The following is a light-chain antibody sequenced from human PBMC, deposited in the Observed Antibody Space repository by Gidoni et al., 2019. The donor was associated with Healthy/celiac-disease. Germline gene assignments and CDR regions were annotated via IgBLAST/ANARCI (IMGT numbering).Light chain of an antibody. CDR3: QQYYSTPWT. J-gene: IGKJ1*01. Sequence: DIVMTQSPDSLAVSLGERATINCKSSQSVLYSSNNKNYLAWYQQKPGQPTKLLIYWASTRESGVPDRFSGSGSGTDFTLTISRLQAEDVAVYYCQQYYSTPWTXGXGTKVEIK. CDR2: WAS. CDR1: QSVLYSSNNKNY. V-gene: IGKV4-1*01.